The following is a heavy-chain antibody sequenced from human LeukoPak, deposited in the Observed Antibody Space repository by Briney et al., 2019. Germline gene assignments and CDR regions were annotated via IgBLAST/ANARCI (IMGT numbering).Heavy chain of an antibody. V-gene: IGHV3-53*01. CDR1: GFTVSSTY. CDR3: ARVKVAGAGIGWFDP. CDR2: VYSSGTT. Sequence: GGSLRLSCAASGFTVSSTYMSWVRQAPGRGLEWGSVVYSSGTTYYADSVKGRFTISRDNSKNTLYLQMNSLRAEDTAVYYCARVKVAGAGIGWFDPWGQGSLVTVSS. D-gene: IGHD6-13*01. J-gene: IGHJ5*02.